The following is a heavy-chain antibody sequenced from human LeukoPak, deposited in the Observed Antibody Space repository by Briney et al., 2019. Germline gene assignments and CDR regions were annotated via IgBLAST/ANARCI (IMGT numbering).Heavy chain of an antibody. D-gene: IGHD3-10*01. J-gene: IGHJ6*03. V-gene: IGHV4-4*07. CDR2: IYTSGST. Sequence: SETLSLTCTVSGGSISSYYWSWIRQPAGKGLEWIGRIYTSGSTNYNPSLKSRVTMSVDTSKNQFSLKLSSVTAADTAVYYCASSPLWVSYYYIDVWGKGTTVTVSS. CDR3: ASSPLWVSYYYIDV. CDR1: GGSISSYY.